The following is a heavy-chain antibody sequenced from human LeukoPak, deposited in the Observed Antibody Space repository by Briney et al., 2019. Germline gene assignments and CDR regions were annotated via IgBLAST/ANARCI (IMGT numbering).Heavy chain of an antibody. J-gene: IGHJ3*02. Sequence: GGSLRLSCAASGFISSSYAMSWVRQAPGKGLEWVSAISGSGGSTYYADSVKGRFTISRDNSKNTLYLQMNSLRAEDTAVYYCARDELGVGAFDIWGQGTMVTVSS. D-gene: IGHD1-7*01. CDR1: GFISSSYA. CDR2: ISGSGGST. CDR3: ARDELGVGAFDI. V-gene: IGHV3-23*01.